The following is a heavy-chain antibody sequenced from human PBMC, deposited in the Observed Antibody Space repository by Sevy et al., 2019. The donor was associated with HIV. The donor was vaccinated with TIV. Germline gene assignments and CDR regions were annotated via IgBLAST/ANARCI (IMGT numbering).Heavy chain of an antibody. D-gene: IGHD3-3*01. CDR2: ISSSSSTI. CDR3: ARDESNDFWYGPNGMDV. Sequence: GGYLRLSCAASGFTFSSYSMNWVRQAPGKGLEWVSYISSSSSTIYYADSVKGRFTISRDNAKNSRYLQMNSLRDEDTAVYYCARDESNDFWYGPNGMDVWGQGTTVTVSS. V-gene: IGHV3-48*02. J-gene: IGHJ6*02. CDR1: GFTFSSYS.